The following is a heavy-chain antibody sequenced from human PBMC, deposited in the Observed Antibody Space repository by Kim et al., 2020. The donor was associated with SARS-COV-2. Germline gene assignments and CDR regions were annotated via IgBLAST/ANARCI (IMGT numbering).Heavy chain of an antibody. Sequence: YYAYSVKGRFTISRDNSKNTLYLQMNSLRAEDTAVYYCAKDYDVYYGLDVWGQGTTVTVSS. D-gene: IGHD3-10*02. V-gene: IGHV3-23*01. J-gene: IGHJ6*02. CDR3: AKDYDVYYGLDV.